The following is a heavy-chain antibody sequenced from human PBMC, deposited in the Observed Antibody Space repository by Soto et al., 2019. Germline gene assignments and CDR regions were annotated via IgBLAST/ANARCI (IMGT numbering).Heavy chain of an antibody. D-gene: IGHD1-1*01. CDR1: ARSPTSVGYS. Sequence: SETLSLTCALSARSPTSVGYSCNWIRQPPGKGLEWIGYIYHSGNTRYKPSLKSRVTISVDKSKNQFSLKLSSVTAADTAVYYCARDQLEGNWFDPWGQGTLVTVSS. CDR2: IYHSGNT. J-gene: IGHJ5*02. CDR3: ARDQLEGNWFDP. V-gene: IGHV4-30-2*01.